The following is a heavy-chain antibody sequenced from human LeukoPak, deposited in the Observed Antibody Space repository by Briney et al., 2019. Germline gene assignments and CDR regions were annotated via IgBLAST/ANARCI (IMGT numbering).Heavy chain of an antibody. J-gene: IGHJ4*02. Sequence: SETLSLTCTVSGGSISSSNHHWDWIRQPPGKGLEWIGNIYYSGSTYYNPSLKSRVTISVDTSRNHFSLRLSSVTAADTAVYYCARRLSGYTFDYRGQGTLVTVSS. CDR3: ARRLSGYTFDY. CDR1: GGSISSSNHH. CDR2: IYYSGST. V-gene: IGHV4-39*01. D-gene: IGHD3-16*02.